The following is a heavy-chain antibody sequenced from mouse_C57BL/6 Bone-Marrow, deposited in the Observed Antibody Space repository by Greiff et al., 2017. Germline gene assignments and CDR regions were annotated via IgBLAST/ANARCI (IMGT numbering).Heavy chain of an antibody. V-gene: IGHV3-6*01. Sequence: EVKLLESGPGLVKPSQSLSLTCSVTGYSITSGYYWNWLRQFPGNKLEWMGYISYDGSNNYNPSLKNRISITRDTSKNQFFLKLNSVTTEDTATYYCATPTYYAMDYWGQGTSVTVSS. J-gene: IGHJ4*01. CDR1: GYSITSGYY. CDR3: ATPTYYAMDY. CDR2: ISYDGSN.